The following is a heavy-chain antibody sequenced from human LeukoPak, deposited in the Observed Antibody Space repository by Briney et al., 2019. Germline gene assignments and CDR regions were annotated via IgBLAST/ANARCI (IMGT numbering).Heavy chain of an antibody. CDR3: ARRAGAYSHPYDY. CDR1: GFSFSSYA. Sequence: GGSLRLSCATSGFSFSSYAMSWVRQAPGKGLEWVSAMSSSDDGRYYAASVRGRFTISRDTSRSTLYLQMNSLRAEDAAVYYCARRAGAYSHPYDYWGQGTLVTVSS. J-gene: IGHJ4*02. CDR2: MSSSDDGR. V-gene: IGHV3-23*01. D-gene: IGHD4/OR15-4a*01.